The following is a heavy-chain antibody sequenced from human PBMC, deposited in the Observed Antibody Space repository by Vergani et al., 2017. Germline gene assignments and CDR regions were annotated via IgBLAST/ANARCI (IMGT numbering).Heavy chain of an antibody. CDR3: ASDRRFRGSYFHLGL. J-gene: IGHJ4*02. V-gene: IGHV4-61*02. CDR2: FYSSGIY. CDR1: GDSISSDNLY. D-gene: IGHD1-26*01. Sequence: QVQLQESGPGLLKPSQTLSLTCTVSGDSISSDNLYWHWLRQPAGKGLEWIGRFYSSGIYNYNPSLKSRVSMSLDTSKNQFSLHLTSVTAADSATYYWASDRRFRGSYFHLGLWGQGALVNVSS.